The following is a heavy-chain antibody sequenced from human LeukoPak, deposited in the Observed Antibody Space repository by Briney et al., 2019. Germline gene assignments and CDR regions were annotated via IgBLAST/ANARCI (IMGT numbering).Heavy chain of an antibody. CDR2: IIPIFGTA. D-gene: IGHD3-16*01. Sequence: SVNVSYKACGRTFSSYDIIWVPQAPGQALEGMGGIIPIFGTANYPQKLQRRVTITANKSTSTAYVELSRLMSEDTAVYYCARDGDQVGGAEYYYYGMDVWGKGTTVTVSS. V-gene: IGHV1-69*06. CDR3: ARDGDQVGGAEYYYYGMDV. J-gene: IGHJ6*04. CDR1: GRTFSSYD.